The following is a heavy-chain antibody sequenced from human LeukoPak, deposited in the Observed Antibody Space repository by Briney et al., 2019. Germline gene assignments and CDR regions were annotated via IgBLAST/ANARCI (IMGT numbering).Heavy chain of an antibody. J-gene: IGHJ4*02. Sequence: PGGSLRLSCAPSGFTFSSYAMSWVRHAPGKGLEWVSAIRGSGGSTYYADSVKGRFTISRDNSKNTLYLQMNSLRAEDTAVYYCAKAMLGYCSSTSCYPNDYWGQGTLVTVSS. V-gene: IGHV3-23*01. CDR2: IRGSGGST. CDR1: GFTFSSYA. D-gene: IGHD2-2*01. CDR3: AKAMLGYCSSTSCYPNDY.